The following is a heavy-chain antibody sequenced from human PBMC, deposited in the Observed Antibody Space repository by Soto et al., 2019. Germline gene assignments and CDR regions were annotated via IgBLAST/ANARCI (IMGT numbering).Heavy chain of an antibody. V-gene: IGHV3-30-3*01. J-gene: IGHJ4*02. CDR2: ISYDGSNK. CDR1: GFTFSSYA. D-gene: IGHD3-22*01. CDR3: ARDHAPNYYDSSGYYYEGSLY. Sequence: QPGGSPRLSCAASGFTFSSYAMHWVRQDPGKGLEWVAVISYDGSNKYYADSVKGRFTISRDNSKNTLYLQMNSLRAEDTAVYYCARDHAPNYYDSSGYYYEGSLYWGQGTLVTVSS.